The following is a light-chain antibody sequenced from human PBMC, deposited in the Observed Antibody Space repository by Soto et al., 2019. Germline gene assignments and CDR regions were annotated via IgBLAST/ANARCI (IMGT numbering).Light chain of an antibody. CDR3: GTWESSRNWV. V-gene: IGLV1-51*01. J-gene: IGLJ3*02. CDR1: SSNIENNY. CDR2: DNL. Sequence: QSVFTQSPSVSAAPGQTVSLSCSGTSSNIENNYVSWYQVLPKTAPKLLIYDNLKRPSGIPDRFSGSKSGTSATLVITGLQTGDEADYYCGTWESSRNWVFGGGTKLTVL.